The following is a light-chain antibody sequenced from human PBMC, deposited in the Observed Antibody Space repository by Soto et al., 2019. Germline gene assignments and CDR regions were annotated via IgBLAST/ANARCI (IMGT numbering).Light chain of an antibody. Sequence: EKGLTKSPGTLSLSPGERATLSCRASQSVSNNYLAWYQQKPGQAPRLLIYGASNRATGIPDRFSGSGSGTDFTLTISRLEPEDFAVYYCQQYGSSGTFGQGTKVDIK. J-gene: IGKJ1*01. CDR2: GAS. V-gene: IGKV3-20*01. CDR1: QSVSNNY. CDR3: QQYGSSGT.